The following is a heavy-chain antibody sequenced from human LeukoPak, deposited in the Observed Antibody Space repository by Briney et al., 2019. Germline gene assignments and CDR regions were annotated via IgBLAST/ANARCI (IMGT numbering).Heavy chain of an antibody. CDR3: ARESYNSPFDY. V-gene: IGHV3-11*06. CDR2: ISSSSSYT. J-gene: IGHJ4*02. D-gene: IGHD1-1*01. CDR1: GFTFSDYY. Sequence: PGGSLRLSCAASGFTFSDYYMSWIRQAPGKGLEWVSYISSSSSYTNYADSVKGRFTISRDNAKNSLYLQMNSLRAEDTAVYYCARESYNSPFDYWGQGTLVTVSS.